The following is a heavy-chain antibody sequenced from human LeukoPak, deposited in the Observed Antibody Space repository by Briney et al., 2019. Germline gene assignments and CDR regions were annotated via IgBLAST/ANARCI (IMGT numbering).Heavy chain of an antibody. CDR1: GFTVSSSY. D-gene: IGHD1-26*01. CDR3: ARSGIVGATVFGAFDI. CDR2: IYSGGST. V-gene: IGHV3-66*02. Sequence: GGSLRLSCAASGFTVSSSYMSWVRQAPGKGLEWVSVIYSGGSTYYADSVKGRFTISRDNSKNTLYLQMNSLRAEDTAVYYCARSGIVGATVFGAFDIWGQGTMVTVSS. J-gene: IGHJ3*02.